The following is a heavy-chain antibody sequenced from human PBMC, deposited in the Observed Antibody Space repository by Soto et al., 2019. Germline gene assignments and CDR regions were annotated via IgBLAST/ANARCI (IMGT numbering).Heavy chain of an antibody. V-gene: IGHV2-5*01. J-gene: IGHJ5*02. Sequence: SGATLVHPTQTLTLTCIFSGFSLRTSGVGVCWSRQPPGKALEWLGFIYWNDDKLYSTSMKIRLTITKDTSKNQVVLTMTNMDTVETATYYCAKSGSSGLYGWFDXWGQGTRVTVSX. CDR3: AKSGSSGLYGWFDX. D-gene: IGHD6-19*01. CDR1: GFSLRTSGVG. CDR2: IYWNDDK.